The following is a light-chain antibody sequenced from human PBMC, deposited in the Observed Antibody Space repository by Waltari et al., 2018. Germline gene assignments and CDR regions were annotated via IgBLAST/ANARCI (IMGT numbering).Light chain of an antibody. CDR1: QSISSW. V-gene: IGKV1-5*03. J-gene: IGKJ1*01. Sequence: DIQMNQSPSTLSASVGDRVTITCRASQSISSWLAWFQQTPGKAPKLLIYRASNLESGVPSRFSGSGSGPDFILTISSLQPDDVATYYCLQYSAYPWTFGQGTKLEIK. CDR3: LQYSAYPWT. CDR2: RAS.